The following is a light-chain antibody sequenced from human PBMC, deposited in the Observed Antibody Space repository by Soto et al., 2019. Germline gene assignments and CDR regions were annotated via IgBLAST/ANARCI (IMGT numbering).Light chain of an antibody. CDR2: ANN. CDR1: SSNIGAGYD. Sequence: QSVLTQPPSVSGAPGQRVTISCTGSSSNIGAGYDVHWYQQLPGTGPKLLIYANNNRPSGVPDRFSGPKSGTSASLAITGLRAEDEADYYCQSYDSSLSGYVFGTGTKV. J-gene: IGLJ1*01. V-gene: IGLV1-40*01. CDR3: QSYDSSLSGYV.